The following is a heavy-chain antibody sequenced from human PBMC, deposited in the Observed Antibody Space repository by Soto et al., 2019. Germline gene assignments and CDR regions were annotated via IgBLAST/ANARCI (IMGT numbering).Heavy chain of an antibody. V-gene: IGHV3-48*03. J-gene: IGHJ4*02. CDR3: ARETHFIDY. Sequence: VQLVESGGDLVQPGGSLRLSCAASGFTFSSYEMNWVRQAPGKGLEWVSYISSPGTTIDYADSVKGRFTISRDNAKNSLQLQVNSLTDEDTAVYYCARETHFIDYWGQGTLVSVSA. CDR1: GFTFSSYE. CDR2: ISSPGTTI.